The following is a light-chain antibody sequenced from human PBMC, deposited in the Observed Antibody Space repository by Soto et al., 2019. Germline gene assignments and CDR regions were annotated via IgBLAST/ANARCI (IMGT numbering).Light chain of an antibody. J-gene: IGKJ1*01. V-gene: IGKV3-20*01. CDR1: QSISATY. CDR2: ATS. CDR3: QQYASLPRT. Sequence: EIVLTQSPGTLSLFPGERATFSCRTSQSISATYLAWYQQKPGQAPRLLIYATSSRATGIPDRFSGSGSRTDFNLTISRLEPDDSAVYYCQQYASLPRTFGKGTKVEI.